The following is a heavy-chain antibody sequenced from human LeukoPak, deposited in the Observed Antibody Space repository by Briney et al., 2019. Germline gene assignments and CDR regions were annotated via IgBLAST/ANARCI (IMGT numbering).Heavy chain of an antibody. CDR3: AREIPYSSSWPLFYLDY. CDR2: IKQDGSEE. D-gene: IGHD6-13*01. J-gene: IGHJ4*02. Sequence: GGSLRLSCAASGFTFSNYGMSWVRQAPGKGLEWVASIKQDGSEEFYVDSVKGRFTISRDNAKNSLYLQMNSLRAEDTAVYYCAREIPYSSSWPLFYLDYWGQGTLVTVSS. V-gene: IGHV3-7*03. CDR1: GFTFSNYG.